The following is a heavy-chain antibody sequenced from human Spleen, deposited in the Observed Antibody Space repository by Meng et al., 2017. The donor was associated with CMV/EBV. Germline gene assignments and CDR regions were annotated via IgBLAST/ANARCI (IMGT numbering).Heavy chain of an antibody. V-gene: IGHV3-30-3*01. D-gene: IGHD2/OR15-2a*01. CDR2: ISSDGSKT. CDR1: GIPFHIYT. J-gene: IGHJ4*02. CDR3: ATASIYYFDY. Sequence: LSCAASGIPFHIYTFHWVCQAPGKGLDWVAVISSDGSKTYYADSVKGRFTISRDNAKNSLSLQMNSLRAEDTAVYYCATASIYYFDYWGQGALVTVSS.